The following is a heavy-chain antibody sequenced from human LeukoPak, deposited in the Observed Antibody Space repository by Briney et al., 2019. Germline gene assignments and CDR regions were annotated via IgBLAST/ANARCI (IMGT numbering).Heavy chain of an antibody. J-gene: IGHJ4*02. CDR1: GLSFISRA. D-gene: IGHD3-16*02. CDR3: ATYVWETYLFSD. V-gene: IGHV3-23*01. CDR2: IGSTGEST. Sequence: GGSLRISCAVAGLSFISRALSWVRQAPGKGLEWVSTIGSTGESTFYADSVKGRFTISRDNSKDTLYLQLNSLRAEDTAIYYCATYVWETYLFSDWVQGTLVTVSS.